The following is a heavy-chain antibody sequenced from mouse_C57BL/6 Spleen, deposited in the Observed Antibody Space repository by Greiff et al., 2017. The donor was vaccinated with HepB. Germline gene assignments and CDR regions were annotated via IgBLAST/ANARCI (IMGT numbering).Heavy chain of an antibody. J-gene: IGHJ2*01. D-gene: IGHD2-13*01. CDR2: IDPSDSYT. CDR1: GYTFTSYW. Sequence: QVQLQQSGAELVMPGASVKLSCKASGYTFTSYWMHWVKQRPGQGLEWIGEIDPSDSYTNYNQKFKGKSTLTVDKSSSTAYMQLSSLTSEDSAVYYSARDEGDPYYFEYSGEGTTLT. V-gene: IGHV1-69*01. CDR3: ARDEGDPYYFEY.